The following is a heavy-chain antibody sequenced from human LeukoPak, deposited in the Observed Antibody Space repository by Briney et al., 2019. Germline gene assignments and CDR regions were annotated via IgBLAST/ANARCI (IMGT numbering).Heavy chain of an antibody. CDR2: INAGDGST. CDR1: GYTFTSYA. D-gene: IGHD2-2*01. J-gene: IGHJ6*02. CDR3: ARSILVVPVASHLNYGVDV. Sequence: ASVKVSCKASGYTFTSYAIHWVRQAPGQRLEWMGWINAGDGSTRYSQKFHGGVTITRDTSASTAYMELSSLRSEDTAVYYCARSILVVPVASHLNYGVDVWGQGTTVTASS. V-gene: IGHV1-3*01.